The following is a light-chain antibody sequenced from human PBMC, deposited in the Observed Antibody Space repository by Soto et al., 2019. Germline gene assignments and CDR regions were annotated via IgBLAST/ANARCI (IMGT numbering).Light chain of an antibody. CDR2: DVS. CDR3: SSYTSSSPYV. CDR1: SSDVGGYNY. V-gene: IGLV2-14*01. J-gene: IGLJ1*01. Sequence: QPVLTQPAAGSGSPGQSITISCTKTSSDVGGYNYVSWYQQHPGKAPKLMIYDVSNRPSGVSNRFSGSKSGNTASLTISGLQAEDEADYYCSSYTSSSPYVFGTGTKVTVL.